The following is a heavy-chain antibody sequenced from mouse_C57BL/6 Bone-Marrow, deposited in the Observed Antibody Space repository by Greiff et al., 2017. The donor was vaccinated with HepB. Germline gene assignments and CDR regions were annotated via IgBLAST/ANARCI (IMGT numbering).Heavy chain of an antibody. CDR3: VGHGDDRGDY. CDR1: GFSFNTYA. D-gene: IGHD2-3*01. V-gene: IGHV10-1*01. Sequence: EVQRVESGGGLVQPKGSLKLSCAASGFSFNTYAMNWVRQAPGKGLEWVARIRSKSNNYATYYADSVKDRFTISRDDSESMLYLQMNNLKTEDTAMYYCVGHGDDRGDYWGQGTTLTVSS. CDR2: IRSKSNNYAT. J-gene: IGHJ2*01.